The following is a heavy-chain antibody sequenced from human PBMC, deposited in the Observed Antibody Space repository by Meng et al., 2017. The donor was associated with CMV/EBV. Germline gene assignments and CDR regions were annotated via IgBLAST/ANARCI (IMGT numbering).Heavy chain of an antibody. CDR2: IYYSGST. J-gene: IGHJ4*02. CDR1: VGSISSGDYY. Sequence: QVQLQTPGPGLVMPSQTRSLTCTVSVGSISSGDYYWSWIRQPPGKGLEWIGYIYYSGSTYYNPSLKSRVTISVDTSKNQFSLKLSSVTAADTAVYYCARTGEYPTFDYWGQGTLVTVSS. D-gene: IGHD2/OR15-2a*01. V-gene: IGHV4-30-4*08. CDR3: ARTGEYPTFDY.